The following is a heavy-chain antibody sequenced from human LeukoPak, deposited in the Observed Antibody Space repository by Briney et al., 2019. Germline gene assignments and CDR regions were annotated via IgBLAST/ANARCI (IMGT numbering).Heavy chain of an antibody. CDR3: AREEVRSFDN. CDR1: GFTLSSYS. D-gene: IGHD5-24*01. CDR2: IKQDGSEK. Sequence: PGGSLRLSCAASGFTLSSYSMNWVRQAPGKGLEWVANIKQDGSEKYYMSSVRGRFTISRDNAKNSLYLQMNIVRAEDTAVYYCAREEVRSFDNWGQGTLVTVSS. V-gene: IGHV3-7*03. J-gene: IGHJ4*02.